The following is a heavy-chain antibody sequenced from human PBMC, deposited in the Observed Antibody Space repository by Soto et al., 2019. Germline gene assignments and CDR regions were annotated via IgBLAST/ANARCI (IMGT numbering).Heavy chain of an antibody. Sequence: PGGSLRLSCAASGFTFSSYAMSWVRQAPGKWLEWVSAISGSGGSTYYADSVKGRFTISRDNSKNTLYLQMNSLRAEDTAVYYCAKPNPYSGSYYEFDYWGQGTLVTVSS. V-gene: IGHV3-23*01. J-gene: IGHJ4*02. CDR2: ISGSGGST. CDR1: GFTFSSYA. D-gene: IGHD1-26*01. CDR3: AKPNPYSGSYYEFDY.